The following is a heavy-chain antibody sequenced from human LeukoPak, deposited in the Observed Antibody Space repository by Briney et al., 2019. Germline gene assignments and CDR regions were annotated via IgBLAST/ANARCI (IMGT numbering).Heavy chain of an antibody. Sequence: GASVKVSCKASGYTFTSYYMHWVRQAPGQGLEWVGIINPSGGSTSYAQKFQGRVTMTRDMSTSTVYMELSSLRSEDTAVYYCARAQGQLITMIVVGRDDAFDIWGQGTMVTVSS. J-gene: IGHJ3*02. V-gene: IGHV1-46*01. CDR3: ARAQGQLITMIVVGRDDAFDI. CDR2: INPSGGST. CDR1: GYTFTSYY. D-gene: IGHD3-22*01.